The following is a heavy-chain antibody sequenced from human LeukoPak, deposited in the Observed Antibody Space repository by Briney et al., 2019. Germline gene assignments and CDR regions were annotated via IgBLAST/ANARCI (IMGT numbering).Heavy chain of an antibody. CDR1: GGTFSSYA. V-gene: IGHV1-69*13. CDR3: ARGVTNYYDSSGYFGGTRFDY. CDR2: IIPIFGTA. Sequence: SVKVSCKASGGTFSSYAISWVRQAPGQGLEWMGGIIPIFGTANYAQKFQGRVTITADESTSTAYMELSSLRSEDTAVYYCARGVTNYYDSSGYFGGTRFDYWGQGTLVTVSS. J-gene: IGHJ4*02. D-gene: IGHD3-22*01.